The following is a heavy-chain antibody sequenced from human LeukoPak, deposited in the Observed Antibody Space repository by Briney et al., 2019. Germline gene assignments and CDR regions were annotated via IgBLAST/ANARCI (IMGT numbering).Heavy chain of an antibody. CDR1: GGSFRGYY. Sequence: PSKTLCLTCAVLGGSFRGYYWSWIRQPPGKGREWMGSINHGASTTYTPSLKSRVTISVDTSKNQFSLKLSSVTAADTAVYYCARGERLETTVTTWGDYYYYGMDVWGQGTTVTVSS. CDR2: INHGAST. V-gene: IGHV4-34*01. CDR3: ARGERLETTVTTWGDYYYYGMDV. D-gene: IGHD4-17*01. J-gene: IGHJ6*02.